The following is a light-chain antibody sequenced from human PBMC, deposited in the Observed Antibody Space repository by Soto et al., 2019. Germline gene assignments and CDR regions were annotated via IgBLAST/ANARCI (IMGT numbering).Light chain of an antibody. V-gene: IGKV1-27*01. J-gene: IGKJ4*01. Sequence: DIPMTQSPSSLSASVGDRVTITCRASQDISNYLAWYQQRPGKVPKLLIYAASTLQSGVPSRFSGSGSGTDFTLTISSLQAEDVATYYCQKYDSAPRTFGGGTKVEIK. CDR3: QKYDSAPRT. CDR1: QDISNY. CDR2: AAS.